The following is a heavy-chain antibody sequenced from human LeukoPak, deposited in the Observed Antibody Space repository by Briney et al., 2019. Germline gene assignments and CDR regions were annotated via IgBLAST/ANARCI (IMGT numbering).Heavy chain of an antibody. CDR1: GFTFSSYG. V-gene: IGHV3-21*05. J-gene: IGHJ6*02. D-gene: IGHD3-10*01. CDR2: ISSSSSYT. CDR3: ARPSGSGSPYYGMDV. Sequence: PGGSLRLSCAASGFTFSSYGMHWIRQAPGKGLEWVSYISSSSSYTNYADSVKGRFTISRDNVKKSMYLQMNSLRAEDTAVYYCARPSGSGSPYYGMDVWGQGTTVTVSS.